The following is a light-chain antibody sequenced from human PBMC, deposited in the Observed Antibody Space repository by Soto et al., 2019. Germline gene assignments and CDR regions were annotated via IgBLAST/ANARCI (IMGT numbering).Light chain of an antibody. Sequence: QSALTQPASVSGSPVQSITISCTGTSSDVGSYNFVSWYQQHPGKAPKLMIYEVSKRPSGVSNGFSGSKSGNTASLTISGLQAEDEADYYCCSYAGIYTYVFGTGTKVTVL. CDR3: CSYAGIYTYV. V-gene: IGLV2-23*02. CDR2: EVS. J-gene: IGLJ1*01. CDR1: SSDVGSYNF.